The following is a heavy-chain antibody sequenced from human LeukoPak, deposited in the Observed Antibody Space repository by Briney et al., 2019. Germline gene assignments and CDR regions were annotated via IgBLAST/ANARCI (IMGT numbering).Heavy chain of an antibody. CDR1: GGTFSSYA. CDR3: ARDIGPHYDFWSGHYIGFDY. V-gene: IGHV1-69*13. D-gene: IGHD3-3*01. Sequence: SVKVSCKASGGTFSSYAISWVRQAPGQGLEWMGGIIPIFGTANYAQKFQGRVTITADESTSTAYMELRSLRSDDTAVYYCARDIGPHYDFWSGHYIGFDYWGQGTLVTVSS. CDR2: IIPIFGTA. J-gene: IGHJ4*02.